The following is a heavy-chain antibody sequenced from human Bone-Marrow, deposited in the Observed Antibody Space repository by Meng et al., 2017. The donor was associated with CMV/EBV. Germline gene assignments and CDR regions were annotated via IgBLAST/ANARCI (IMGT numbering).Heavy chain of an antibody. CDR3: ARDCNPQTPGRIEGYGMDV. CDR2: INSDGSST. J-gene: IGHJ6*02. D-gene: IGHD2-15*01. Sequence: GESLKISCAASGFTFSSYWMHWVRQAPGKGLVWVSRINSDGSSTSYADSVKGRFTISRDNAKNTLYLQMNSLRAEDTAVYYCARDCNPQTPGRIEGYGMDVWGQGTTVTVSS. CDR1: GFTFSSYW. V-gene: IGHV3-74*01.